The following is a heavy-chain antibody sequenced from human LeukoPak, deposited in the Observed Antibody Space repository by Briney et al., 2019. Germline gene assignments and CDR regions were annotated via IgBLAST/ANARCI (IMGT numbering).Heavy chain of an antibody. J-gene: IGHJ6*03. V-gene: IGHV4-34*01. D-gene: IGHD5-24*01. CDR2: INHSGST. CDR3: ARRRRRDGYNWSALMGHMDV. CDR1: GGSFSGYY. Sequence: SETLSLTCAVYGGSFSGYYWSWIRQPPGKGLEWIGEINHSGSTNYNPSLKSRVTISVDTSKNQFSLKLSSVTAADTAVYYRARRRRRDGYNWSALMGHMDVWGKGTTVTVSS.